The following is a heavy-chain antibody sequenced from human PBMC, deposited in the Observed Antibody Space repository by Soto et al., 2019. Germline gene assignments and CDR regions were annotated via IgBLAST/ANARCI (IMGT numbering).Heavy chain of an antibody. CDR1: SGSISSSNW. V-gene: IGHV4-4*02. CDR2: IYHSGRT. Sequence: QVQLQESGPGLVKPSGTLSLTCAVSSGSISSSNWWSWVRQPPGKGLEWIGEIYHSGRTNYNPSLKRRVTISVDKFKNQCSLKLSAVTAADTAVYYCATQYRLTGDPNEYYYYYYMGVWGKGTTVTVSS. D-gene: IGHD3-9*01. CDR3: ATQYRLTGDPNEYYYYYYMGV. J-gene: IGHJ6*03.